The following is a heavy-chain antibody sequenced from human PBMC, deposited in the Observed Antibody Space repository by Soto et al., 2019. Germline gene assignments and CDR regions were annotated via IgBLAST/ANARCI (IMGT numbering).Heavy chain of an antibody. V-gene: IGHV3-33*01. J-gene: IGHJ4*02. CDR1: GFTFSSYG. CDR3: ARELNVVVVAAMFGY. Sequence: PGGSLRLSCAASGFTFSSYGMHWVRQAPGKGLEWVAVIWYDGSNKYYADSVEGRFTISRDNSKNTLYLQMNSLRAEDTAVYYCARELNVVVVAAMFGYWGQGTLVTVSS. CDR2: IWYDGSNK. D-gene: IGHD2-15*01.